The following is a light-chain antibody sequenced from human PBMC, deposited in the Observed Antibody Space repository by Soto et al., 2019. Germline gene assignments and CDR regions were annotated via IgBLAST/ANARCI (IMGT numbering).Light chain of an antibody. V-gene: IGKV3-20*01. CDR1: QSVSNNY. CDR3: QQYGSSPLT. J-gene: IGKJ4*01. Sequence: EIVLTQSPGTLSLSPGERATLSCRASQSVSNNYLAWYQQKPGQAPRFLIYDASIRATGIPDRFSGSGSGTDFTLTISRLEPEDVAVYYGQQYGSSPLTFGGGTKVEIK. CDR2: DAS.